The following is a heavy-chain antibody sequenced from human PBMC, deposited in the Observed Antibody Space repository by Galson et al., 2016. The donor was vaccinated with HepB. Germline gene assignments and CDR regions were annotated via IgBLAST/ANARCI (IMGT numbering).Heavy chain of an antibody. D-gene: IGHD6-6*01. CDR3: ARDRGWDSTSSGRGYYFDY. CDR2: ISYDGNNK. J-gene: IGHJ4*02. V-gene: IGHV3-30-3*01. CDR1: GFTFTSHP. Sequence: SLRLSCAASGFTFTSHPIHWVRQAPGKGLEWVAAISYDGNNKYFADSVKGRFTISRDNSKNTLYLQMNSLRAEDTAVYYCARDRGWDSTSSGRGYYFDYWGQVTLVTVSS.